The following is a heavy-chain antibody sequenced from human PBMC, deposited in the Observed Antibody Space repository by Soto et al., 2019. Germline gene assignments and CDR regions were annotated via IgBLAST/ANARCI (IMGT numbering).Heavy chain of an antibody. CDR1: GFTFSSYA. CDR3: AKVGGVVTVWSYFDY. Sequence: AGGSLRLSCAASGFTFSSYAMSWVRRAPGKGLEWVSAISGSGGSTYYADSVKGRFTISRDNSKNTLYLQMNSLRAEDTAVYYCAKVGGVVTVWSYFDYWGQGTLVTVSS. J-gene: IGHJ4*02. D-gene: IGHD3-3*01. V-gene: IGHV3-23*01. CDR2: ISGSGGST.